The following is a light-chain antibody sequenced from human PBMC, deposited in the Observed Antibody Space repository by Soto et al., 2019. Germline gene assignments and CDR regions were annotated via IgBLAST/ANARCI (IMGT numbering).Light chain of an antibody. J-gene: IGLJ2*01. CDR3: QSHDSSLSGSI. V-gene: IGLV1-40*01. Sequence: QSVLTQTPSVSGAPGQRVTISCTGSSSNIGAGYDVNWYQQLPGTAPKLLIYGNINRPSGVPDRFSGSKSGTSASLAISGLQAEDEADYCCQSHDSSLSGSIFGGGTQLTVL. CDR2: GNI. CDR1: SSNIGAGYD.